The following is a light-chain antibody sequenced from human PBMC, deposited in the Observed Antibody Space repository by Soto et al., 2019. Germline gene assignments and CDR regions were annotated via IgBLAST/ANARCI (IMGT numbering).Light chain of an antibody. CDR3: QHYNNWPIT. CDR1: QSLSGS. V-gene: IGKV3-15*01. Sequence: EIVLTQSPATLSLSPWERATLSCRASQSLSGSRLAWYQQKPGLGPRLLIYGASTRATGIPARFSGSGSGTEFTLTISSLQSEDFAVYHCQHYNNWPITFGQGTRLEIK. J-gene: IGKJ5*01. CDR2: GAS.